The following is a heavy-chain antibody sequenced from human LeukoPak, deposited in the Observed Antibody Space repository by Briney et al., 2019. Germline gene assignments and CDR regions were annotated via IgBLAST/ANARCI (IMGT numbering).Heavy chain of an antibody. CDR1: GYSISSGYY. D-gene: IGHD3-22*01. Sequence: SETLSLTCTVSGYSISSGYYWGWIRQPPGKGLEWIGRISSSGSTNYNPSLKSRLTISIDTSKNQFSLKLSSVTAADTAVYYCARDYYYDTKGGYWGQGTLVTVSS. J-gene: IGHJ4*02. CDR2: ISSSGST. CDR3: ARDYYYDTKGGY. V-gene: IGHV4-38-2*02.